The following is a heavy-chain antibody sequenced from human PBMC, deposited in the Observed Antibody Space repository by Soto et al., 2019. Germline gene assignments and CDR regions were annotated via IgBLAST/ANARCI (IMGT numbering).Heavy chain of an antibody. D-gene: IGHD6-13*01. CDR3: AKDVGQQLVLNYGMDV. CDR1: GFTFRSFG. V-gene: IGHV3-30*18. J-gene: IGHJ6*02. Sequence: QVQLVASGGGVIQPGTSLSLSCGSSGFTFRSFGMYWVRQAPGKGLEWVAVVSYDGKHKYYADSVKGRFTVSRDNAKNMLYLQMNSLRGEDTAVYYCAKDVGQQLVLNYGMDVWGQGTTVTVSS. CDR2: VSYDGKHK.